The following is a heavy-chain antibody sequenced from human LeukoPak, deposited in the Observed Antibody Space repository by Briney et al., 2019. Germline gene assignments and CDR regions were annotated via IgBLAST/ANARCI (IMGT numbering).Heavy chain of an antibody. CDR3: AKDLDYYMDV. V-gene: IGHV3-33*06. Sequence: GGSLRLSCAASGFIFSSYGMHWVRQAPGKGLEWVAIIWYDGSNKYYADSVKGRVTISRDNSKNTLYLQMNSLRAEDTAVYYCAKDLDYYMDVWGKGTTVTVSS. CDR1: GFIFSSYG. CDR2: IWYDGSNK. J-gene: IGHJ6*03.